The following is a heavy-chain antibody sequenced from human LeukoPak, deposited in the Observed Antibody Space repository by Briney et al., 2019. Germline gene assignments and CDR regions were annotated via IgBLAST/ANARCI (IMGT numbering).Heavy chain of an antibody. CDR1: GFTFSSYS. CDR2: ISSSSSYI. V-gene: IGHV3-21*01. J-gene: IGHJ4*02. Sequence: GSLRLSCAASGFTFSSYSMNWVRQAPGKGLEWVSSISSSSSYIYYADSLKGRFTISRDNAKNSLYPQMNSLRAEGTAVYYCARVLGGTLDQGGFDYWGQGTLVTVSS. CDR3: ARVLGGTLDQGGFDY. D-gene: IGHD1-7*01.